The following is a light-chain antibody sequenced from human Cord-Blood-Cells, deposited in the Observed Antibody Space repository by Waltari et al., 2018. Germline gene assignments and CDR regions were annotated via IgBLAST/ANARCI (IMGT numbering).Light chain of an antibody. Sequence: DIVMTQSPLSLPVTPGEPASISCRSSQSLLHSNGYNYLDWYLQKPGQSPQLLRYLGSNRDCGVPDRFSGRGSGTDFTLKISRVEAEDVGVYYCMQALQTPWTFGQGTKVEIK. CDR1: QSLLHSNGYNY. J-gene: IGKJ1*01. CDR2: LGS. V-gene: IGKV2-28*01. CDR3: MQALQTPWT.